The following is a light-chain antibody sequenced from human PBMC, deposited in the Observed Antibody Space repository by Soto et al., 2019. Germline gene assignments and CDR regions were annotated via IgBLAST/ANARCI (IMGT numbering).Light chain of an antibody. CDR3: CSYAGSSTFVV. Sequence: QSVLTQPASVSGSPGQSITISCTGTSSDVGNYNLVSWYQQHPGKAPKLMIYEGSKRPSGVSNRSSGSKSGNTASLTISGLQAEDEADFYCCSYAGSSTFVVFGGGTKLTVL. CDR2: EGS. V-gene: IGLV2-23*03. CDR1: SSDVGNYNL. J-gene: IGLJ2*01.